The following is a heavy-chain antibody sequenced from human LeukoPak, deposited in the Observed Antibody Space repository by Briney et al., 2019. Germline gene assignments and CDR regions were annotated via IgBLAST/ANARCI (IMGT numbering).Heavy chain of an antibody. J-gene: IGHJ4*02. CDR2: ISFDGSNK. Sequence: GGSLRLSCAASGFTFRTYGMHWVRQAPGKGLEWVAVISFDGSNKYYADSVKGRFTISRDNSKNTLYLQMNSLRAEDTAVYYCARGGGAIIVGATLGGFDYWGQGTLVTVSS. CDR3: ARGGGAIIVGATLGGFDY. V-gene: IGHV3-30*03. D-gene: IGHD1-26*01. CDR1: GFTFRTYG.